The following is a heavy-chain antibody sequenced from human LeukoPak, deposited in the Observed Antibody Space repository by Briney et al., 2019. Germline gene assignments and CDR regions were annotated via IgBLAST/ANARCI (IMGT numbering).Heavy chain of an antibody. CDR3: ARDPVLGSGSYGQ. Sequence: PGGSLRLSCAASGFTFSTYWMHWVRQAPGKGLVWVSRIHGDGTFTTSADSVKGRFTISRDNAQNMVYLQMNSLRVEDTAVYYCARDPVLGSGSYGQWGQGTLVTVSS. V-gene: IGHV3-74*01. CDR2: IHGDGTFT. D-gene: IGHD3-10*01. J-gene: IGHJ4*02. CDR1: GFTFSTYW.